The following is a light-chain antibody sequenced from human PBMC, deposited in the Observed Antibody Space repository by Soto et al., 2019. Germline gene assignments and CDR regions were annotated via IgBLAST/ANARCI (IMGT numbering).Light chain of an antibody. CDR1: SSDVGGYNY. J-gene: IGLJ1*01. CDR3: SSYAGSNNFVV. Sequence: QSALTQPPSASGSPGQSVTISCTGTSSDVGGYNYVSWYQQHPGKAPKPMIYEVSKRPSGVPDRFSGSKSGNTASLTVSGLQAEDEADYYCSSYAGSNNFVVFGTGTKVTVL. V-gene: IGLV2-8*01. CDR2: EVS.